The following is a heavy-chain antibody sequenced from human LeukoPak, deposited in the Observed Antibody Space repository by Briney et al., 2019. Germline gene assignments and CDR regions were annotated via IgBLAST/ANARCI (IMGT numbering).Heavy chain of an antibody. CDR3: AKDSRGGGVTTFFDY. V-gene: IGHV3-9*01. Sequence: GRSLRLSCAASGFTFDDYAMHWVRQAPGKGLEWVSGISWNSGSIGYADSVKGRFTISRDNAKNSLYLQMNSLRAEDTALYYCAKDSRGGGVTTFFDYWGRGTLVTVSS. CDR1: GFTFDDYA. J-gene: IGHJ4*02. CDR2: ISWNSGSI. D-gene: IGHD3-16*01.